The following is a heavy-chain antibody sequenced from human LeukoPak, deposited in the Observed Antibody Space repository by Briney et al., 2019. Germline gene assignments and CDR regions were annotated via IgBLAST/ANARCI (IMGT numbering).Heavy chain of an antibody. V-gene: IGHV5-51*01. CDR1: GYSFTSYW. CDR3: VLAYYDFWSGLSDRTFGY. J-gene: IGHJ4*02. CDR2: IYPGDSDT. D-gene: IGHD3-3*01. Sequence: GESLKISCKGSGYSFTSYWIGWVRPMPGKGLEWMGIIYPGDSDTRYSPSFQGQVTISADKSISTAYLQWSSLKASDTAMYYCVLAYYDFWSGLSDRTFGYWGQGTLVTVSS.